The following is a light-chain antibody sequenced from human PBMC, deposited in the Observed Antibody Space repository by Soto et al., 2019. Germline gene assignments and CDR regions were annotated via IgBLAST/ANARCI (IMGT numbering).Light chain of an antibody. V-gene: IGKV1-5*03. CDR1: QTISDW. CDR2: KAS. J-gene: IGKJ4*01. Sequence: DIRMTQSPSTLSGSVGDRVTITCGASQTISDWVAWYQQKPGKAPKLLIHKASSLADGVPSRFRGRGSGTEFTLTISSLRPDDFATYYCHQYNTYVLTFGGGTKVDIK. CDR3: HQYNTYVLT.